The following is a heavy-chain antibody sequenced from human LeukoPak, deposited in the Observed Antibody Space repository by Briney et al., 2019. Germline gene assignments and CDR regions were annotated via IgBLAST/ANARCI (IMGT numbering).Heavy chain of an antibody. D-gene: IGHD6-13*01. CDR1: GESISGFY. J-gene: IGHJ6*03. Sequence: DPSETLSLTCTVSGESISGFYWTWIRQPPGRGLEWIGYIYYSGSTNCNPSLKSRVTISVDTSKNQFSLKLSSVTAADTAIYYCSRGAPKKIAAAGTAYYYYYMDVWGKGTTVTVSS. CDR3: SRGAPKKIAAAGTAYYYYYMDV. CDR2: IYYSGST. V-gene: IGHV4-59*01.